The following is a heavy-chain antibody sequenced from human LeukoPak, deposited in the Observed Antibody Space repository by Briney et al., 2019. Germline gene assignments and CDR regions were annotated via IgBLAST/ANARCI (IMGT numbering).Heavy chain of an antibody. D-gene: IGHD3-9*01. J-gene: IGHJ4*02. CDR3: AKDGAWLRFDD. CDR2: ISPGGPT. V-gene: IGHV3-23*01. CDR1: GFTFSSYG. Sequence: GRSLRLSCAASGFTFSSYGMHWVRQAPGKGLEWVSGISPGGPTYYTDSVKGRFTISRDDSKNTLYLQMKNLRAEDTAVYYCAKDGAWLRFDDWGQGILVSVSS.